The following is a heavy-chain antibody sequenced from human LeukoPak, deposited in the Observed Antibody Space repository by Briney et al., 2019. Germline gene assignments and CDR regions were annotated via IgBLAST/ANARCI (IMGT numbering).Heavy chain of an antibody. Sequence: GSLRLSCAASGFTFSSYAMNWVRQAPGKGLEWVSAISGSGGSTYYADSVKGRFTISRDNSKNTLYLQMNSLRAEDTAVYYCAKDPSVLRFLEWLGDYWGQGTLVTVSS. V-gene: IGHV3-23*01. J-gene: IGHJ4*02. D-gene: IGHD3-3*01. CDR1: GFTFSSYA. CDR3: AKDPSVLRFLEWLGDY. CDR2: ISGSGGST.